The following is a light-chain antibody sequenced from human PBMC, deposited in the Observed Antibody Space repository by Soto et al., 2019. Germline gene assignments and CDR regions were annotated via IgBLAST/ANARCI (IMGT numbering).Light chain of an antibody. V-gene: IGLV2-14*01. Sequence: QSALTQPASVAWSPGQSITISCTGTSSDVGSYNYVLWYQQYPGKAPKLMIYDVSNRPSGVSYRFSGSKSGNTASLTISGLQAEDEADYYCSSYTNSSTHVVFGGVNKLTVL. CDR2: DVS. J-gene: IGLJ2*01. CDR1: SSDVGSYNY. CDR3: SSYTNSSTHVV.